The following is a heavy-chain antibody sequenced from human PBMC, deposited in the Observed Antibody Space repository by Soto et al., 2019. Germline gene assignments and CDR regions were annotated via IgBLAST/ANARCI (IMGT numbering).Heavy chain of an antibody. D-gene: IGHD1-7*01. J-gene: IGHJ5*02. Sequence: GSVKVSCTASGYTFTGYCMHWVRQAPGQGLEWMGWINPNSGGTNYAQKFQGRVTMTRDTSISTAYMELSRLRSDDTAVYYCARGMYNWNYGFEPWCQGILVTV. CDR2: INPNSGGT. V-gene: IGHV1-2*02. CDR1: GYTFTGYC. CDR3: ARGMYNWNYGFEP.